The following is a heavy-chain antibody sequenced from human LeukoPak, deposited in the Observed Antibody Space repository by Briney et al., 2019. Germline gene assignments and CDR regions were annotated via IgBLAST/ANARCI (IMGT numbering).Heavy chain of an antibody. V-gene: IGHV3-9*01. CDR2: ISWNSGSI. CDR3: ATQTEDIVVVPAPAAFDI. J-gene: IGHJ3*02. Sequence: PGGSLRLSCAASGFTFDDYAMHWVRQAPGKGLEWVSGISWNSGSIGYADSVKGRFTISRDNAKNSLYLQMSSLRAEDTALYYCATQTEDIVVVPAPAAFDIWGQGTMVTVSS. CDR1: GFTFDDYA. D-gene: IGHD2-2*01.